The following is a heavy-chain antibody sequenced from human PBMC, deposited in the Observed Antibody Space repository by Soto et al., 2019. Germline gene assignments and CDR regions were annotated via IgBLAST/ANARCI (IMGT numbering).Heavy chain of an antibody. Sequence: PSETLSLTCTVSGDSISSDDYYWSWIRQHPGKGLEWIGYIYYRGSTYYNPSLKSRVTISVDTSKNQFSLKLSSVTAADTAVYYCARLPYDYVWGSYRYEGFDYWGQGTLVTVSS. CDR1: GDSISSDDYY. V-gene: IGHV4-30-4*08. CDR3: ARLPYDYVWGSYRYEGFDY. D-gene: IGHD3-16*02. J-gene: IGHJ4*02. CDR2: IYYRGST.